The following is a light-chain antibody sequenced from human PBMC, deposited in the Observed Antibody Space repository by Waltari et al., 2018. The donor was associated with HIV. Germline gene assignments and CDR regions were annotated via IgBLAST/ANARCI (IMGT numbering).Light chain of an antibody. V-gene: IGLV1-40*01. CDR3: QSYDITLSASVV. Sequence: QSVLTQPPSVSGAPGQRVTIPCTGSTSNIGADSDVHWYQQIPGTAPKLLISGNKNRPSGVPDRFSASKSGTSASLTITGLQAEDEADYFCQSYDITLSASVVFGGGTKLTVL. CDR1: TSNIGADSD. CDR2: GNK. J-gene: IGLJ2*01.